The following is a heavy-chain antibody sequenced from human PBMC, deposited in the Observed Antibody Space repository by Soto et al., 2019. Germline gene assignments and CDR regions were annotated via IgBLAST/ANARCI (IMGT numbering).Heavy chain of an antibody. Sequence: QVTLKESGPTLVKPTQTLTLTCTFSGFSLTTSGVGVGWIRQPPGKALEWLALIFWDDDKRYNPSLKSRLTIPKDTSRNQVVLTMTNMDPVDTATYYCSHSVLRFFDFWGQGALVTVSS. V-gene: IGHV2-5*02. D-gene: IGHD3-3*01. J-gene: IGHJ4*02. CDR3: SHSVLRFFDF. CDR1: GFSLTTSGVG. CDR2: IFWDDDK.